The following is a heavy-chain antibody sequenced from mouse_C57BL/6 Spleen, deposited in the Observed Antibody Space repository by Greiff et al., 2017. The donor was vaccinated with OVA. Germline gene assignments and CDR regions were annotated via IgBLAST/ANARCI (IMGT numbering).Heavy chain of an antibody. CDR1: GYAFSSSW. Sequence: QVQLQQSGPELVKPGASVKISCKASGYAFSSSWMNWVKQRPGKGLEWIGRIYPGDGDTNYNGKFKGKATLTADKSSSTAYMQLSSLTSEDSAVYFCAKYGNYRYWYFDVWGTGTTVTVSS. V-gene: IGHV1-82*01. CDR2: IYPGDGDT. CDR3: AKYGNYRYWYFDV. D-gene: IGHD2-1*01. J-gene: IGHJ1*03.